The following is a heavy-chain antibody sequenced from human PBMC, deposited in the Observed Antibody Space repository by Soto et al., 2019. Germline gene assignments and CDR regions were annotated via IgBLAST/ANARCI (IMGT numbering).Heavy chain of an antibody. CDR3: ARVGGVAARTFDY. CDR1: GGSINDFY. Sequence: ASETLSLTCTVSGGSINDFYWSWIRQPPGKGLEWIGYIYYSGSTDYNPSLKGRVTISVDTSKNQFSLKLRSVTAADTAVYYCARVGGVAARTFDYWGQGTLVTGSS. J-gene: IGHJ4*02. V-gene: IGHV4-59*01. CDR2: IYYSGST. D-gene: IGHD6-6*01.